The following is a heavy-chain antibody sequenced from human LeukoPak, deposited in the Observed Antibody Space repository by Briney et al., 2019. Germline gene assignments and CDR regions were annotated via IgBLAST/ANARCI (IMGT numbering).Heavy chain of an antibody. Sequence: SETLSLTCAVYGGSFSGYYWSWIRQPPGKGLEWIGEINHSGNTNYNPSLKSRVTISVDTSKNQFSLRLSSVTAADTAVYYCARWDHYDTTNYYYYGMDVWGQGTTVTVSS. D-gene: IGHD3-9*01. CDR2: INHSGNT. CDR3: ARWDHYDTTNYYYYGMDV. CDR1: GGSFSGYY. J-gene: IGHJ6*02. V-gene: IGHV4-34*01.